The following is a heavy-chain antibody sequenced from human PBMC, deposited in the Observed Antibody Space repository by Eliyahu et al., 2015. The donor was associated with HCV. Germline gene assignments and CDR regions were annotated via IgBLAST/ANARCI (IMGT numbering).Heavy chain of an antibody. Sequence: QLQLQESGPGLVKPSXTLSLTCXVXGGSISSSSYYWGWIRQPPGKGLEWXGSIYXSGXTYYNPXLKSRVTISVDTSKNQFSLKLSSVTAADTAVYYCVKYMEYHLDYWGQGTLVTASS. J-gene: IGHJ4*02. V-gene: IGHV4-39*01. CDR1: GGSISSSSYY. CDR2: IYXSGXT. D-gene: IGHD2-2*01. CDR3: VKYMEYHLDY.